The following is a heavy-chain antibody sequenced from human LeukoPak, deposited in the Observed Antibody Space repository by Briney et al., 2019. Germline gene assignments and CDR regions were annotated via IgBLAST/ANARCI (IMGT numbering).Heavy chain of an antibody. CDR3: ARDQAGCSGGSCGDAFDI. D-gene: IGHD2-15*01. Sequence: TGGSLRLSCAASGFTFSSYSMNWVRQAPGKGLEWVSSISSSSSYIYYADSVKGRFTISRDNAKNSLYLQMNSLRAEEPAVYYCARDQAGCSGGSCGDAFDIWGQGKMVNVSS. J-gene: IGHJ3*02. V-gene: IGHV3-21*01. CDR1: GFTFSSYS. CDR2: ISSSSSYI.